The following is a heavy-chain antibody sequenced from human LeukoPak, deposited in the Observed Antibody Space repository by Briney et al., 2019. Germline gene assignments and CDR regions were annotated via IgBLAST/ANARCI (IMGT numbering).Heavy chain of an antibody. D-gene: IGHD2-2*01. J-gene: IGHJ4*02. V-gene: IGHV5-51*01. CDR1: GYSFTNYW. CDR3: ARRDCSRTSCSFVD. Sequence: GESLEISCKGSGYSFTNYWIGWVRQMPGKGLEWMGIIYPADSDTRYSPSLQGQVTISADKSISTAYLQWSSLKASDTAMYYCARRDCSRTSCSFVDWGQGTLVTVSS. CDR2: IYPADSDT.